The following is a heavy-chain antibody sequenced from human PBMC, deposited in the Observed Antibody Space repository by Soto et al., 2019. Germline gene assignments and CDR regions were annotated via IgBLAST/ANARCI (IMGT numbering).Heavy chain of an antibody. CDR2: ISYDGSNK. J-gene: IGHJ6*02. CDR3: ANSPHYYYYGMDV. Sequence: GGSLRLPCAASGFTFSSYGMHWVRQAPGKGLEWVAVISYDGSNKYYADSVKGRFTISRDNSKNTLYLQMNSLRAEDTAVYYCANSPHYYYYGMDVWGQGTTVTVSS. V-gene: IGHV3-30*18. CDR1: GFTFSSYG.